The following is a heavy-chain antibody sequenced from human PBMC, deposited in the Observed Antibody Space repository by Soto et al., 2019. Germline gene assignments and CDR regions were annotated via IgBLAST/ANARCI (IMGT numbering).Heavy chain of an antibody. Sequence: PGGSLRLSCAASGFTFSSYAMSWVRQAPGKGLEWASAISDSDGSTYYADSVKGRFTISRDNSKNTLYLQMNSLRAEDTAVYYCAKDYGFGRPPYKWFDPWGQGTLVTVSS. CDR1: GFTFSSYA. D-gene: IGHD1-20*01. J-gene: IGHJ5*02. CDR3: AKDYGFGRPPYKWFDP. CDR2: ISDSDGST. V-gene: IGHV3-23*01.